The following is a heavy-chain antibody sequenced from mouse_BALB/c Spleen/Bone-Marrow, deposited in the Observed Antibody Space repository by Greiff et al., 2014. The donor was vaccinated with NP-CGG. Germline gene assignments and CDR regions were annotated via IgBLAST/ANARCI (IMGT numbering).Heavy chain of an antibody. CDR3: AGSYRYTWFAY. D-gene: IGHD2-14*01. J-gene: IGHJ3*01. CDR1: GFNSKDTY. CDR2: IDPANGST. V-gene: IGHV14-3*02. Sequence: VQLQQSGAELVKPGASVKLSCTGSGFNSKDTYMHWVKQRPEQGLEWVGRIDPANGSTRYDPKFQGKATITADTSSNTAYLQLSSLTSEDTVVYYCAGSYRYTWFAYWGQGTMLTVSA.